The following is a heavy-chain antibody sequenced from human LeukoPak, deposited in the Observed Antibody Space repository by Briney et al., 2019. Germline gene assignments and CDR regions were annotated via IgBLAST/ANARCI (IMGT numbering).Heavy chain of an antibody. Sequence: GGSLRLSCTTSGVTFDDYAMHWVRQAPGKGLERVSGLSWNSDNIDYADSVKGRFTISRDNDKNSLYLQMNSLKTDDTAFYYCAKGPYSSGYSIDSWGQGTLVTVSS. CDR2: LSWNSDNI. V-gene: IGHV3-9*01. D-gene: IGHD3-22*01. J-gene: IGHJ4*02. CDR3: AKGPYSSGYSIDS. CDR1: GVTFDDYA.